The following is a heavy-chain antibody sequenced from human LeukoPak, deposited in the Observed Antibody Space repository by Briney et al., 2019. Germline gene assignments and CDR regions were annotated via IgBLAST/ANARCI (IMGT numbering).Heavy chain of an antibody. CDR1: GFTFSSYW. D-gene: IGHD4-23*01. CDR2: IKQDGSLK. Sequence: GGSLRLSCAASGFTFSSYWMTWVRQAPGKGLEWVANIKQDGSLKYYVDSVKGRFTISRDNAKNSLYLQMNSLRVEDTAVYYCARGRPHGNDYWGQGTLVTVSS. J-gene: IGHJ4*02. V-gene: IGHV3-7*01. CDR3: ARGRPHGNDY.